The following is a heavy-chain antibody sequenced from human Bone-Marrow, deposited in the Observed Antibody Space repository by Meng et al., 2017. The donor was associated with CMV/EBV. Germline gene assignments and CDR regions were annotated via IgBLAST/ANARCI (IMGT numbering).Heavy chain of an antibody. CDR2: IYWDDDT. CDR3: ARTSRGYGGSYLH. CDR1: GFSHSISGLG. D-gene: IGHD1-26*01. J-gene: IGHJ4*02. Sequence: FSGFSHSISGLGVGWVRQPPGKALEWLALIYWDDDTRYSPSLKSRLTITKDSFRKQVVLQMTNMDTADTATYYCARTSRGYGGSYLHWGQGTLVTVSS. V-gene: IGHV2-5*02.